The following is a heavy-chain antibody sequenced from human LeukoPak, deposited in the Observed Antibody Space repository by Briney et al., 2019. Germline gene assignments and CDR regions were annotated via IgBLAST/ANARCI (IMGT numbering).Heavy chain of an antibody. J-gene: IGHJ3*02. Sequence: GASVKVSCKASGGTFSSYAISWVRQAPGQGLEWMGGIIPIFGTANYAQKFQGRVTITADESTSTAYMELSSLRSEDTAVYYCAREYSTVTTTADAFDIWGQGTMVTVSS. CDR3: AREYSTVTTTADAFDI. D-gene: IGHD4-17*01. V-gene: IGHV1-69*13. CDR2: IIPIFGTA. CDR1: GGTFSSYA.